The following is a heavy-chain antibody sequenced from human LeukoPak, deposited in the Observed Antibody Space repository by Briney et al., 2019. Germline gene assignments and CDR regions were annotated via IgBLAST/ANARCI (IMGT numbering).Heavy chain of an antibody. CDR1: GFTFSGYA. V-gene: IGHV3-23*01. J-gene: IGHJ6*02. CDR3: ARAKRETSTRPWTSGMDV. Sequence: GGSLRLSCAVSGFTFSGYAMSWVRQAPGKGLEWVSGISASGGSTYYADSVRGRFTISRDNSKNTLYVQMNSLRDEDTAVYYCARAKRETSTRPWTSGMDVWGQGTTVTVSS. CDR2: ISASGGST. D-gene: IGHD3/OR15-3a*01.